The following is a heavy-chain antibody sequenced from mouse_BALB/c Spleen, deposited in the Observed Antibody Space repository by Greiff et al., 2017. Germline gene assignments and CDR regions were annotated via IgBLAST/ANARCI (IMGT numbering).Heavy chain of an antibody. CDR2: IDPSDSET. D-gene: IGHD1-1*01. Sequence: VQLQQPGAELVKPGAPVKLSCKASGYTFTSYWMNWVKQRPGRGLEWIGRIDPSDSETHYNQKFKDKATLTVDKSSSTAYIQLSSLTSEDSAVYYCAREATVNYFDYWGQGTTLTVSS. CDR3: AREATVNYFDY. CDR1: GYTFTSYW. V-gene: IGHV1-69*02. J-gene: IGHJ2*01.